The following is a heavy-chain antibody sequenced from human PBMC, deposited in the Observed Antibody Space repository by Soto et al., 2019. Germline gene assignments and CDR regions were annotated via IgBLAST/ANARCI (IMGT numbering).Heavy chain of an antibody. D-gene: IGHD4-17*01. V-gene: IGHV1-18*04. CDR2: ISAYSGNT. J-gene: IGHJ4*01. CDR3: ARVVKAGDYGDYGRYYFDY. CDR1: GYTFTTYV. Sequence: QVQLVQSGAEVKKPGASVKVSCKASGYTFTTYVITWVRQAPGQGLEGRGWISAYSGNTNYAQKLQGRLTVTTDTSTNTAYMDLRSLRSDDTAVYYCARVVKAGDYGDYGRYYFDYWGHGTLVTVSS.